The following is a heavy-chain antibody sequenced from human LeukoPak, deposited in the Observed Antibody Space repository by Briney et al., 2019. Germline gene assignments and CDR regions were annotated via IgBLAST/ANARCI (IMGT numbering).Heavy chain of an antibody. J-gene: IGHJ4*02. V-gene: IGHV4-30-4*01. CDR2: IYYSGST. CDR3: ARVAGDSSGYYYNY. D-gene: IGHD3-22*01. Sequence: SETLSLTCTVSGGSISSGDYYWSWIRQPPGKGLEWIGYIYYSGSTYYNPSLKSRVTISVDTSKNQFSLKLSSVTAADTAVYYCARVAGDSSGYYYNYWGQGTLVTVSS. CDR1: GGSISSGDYY.